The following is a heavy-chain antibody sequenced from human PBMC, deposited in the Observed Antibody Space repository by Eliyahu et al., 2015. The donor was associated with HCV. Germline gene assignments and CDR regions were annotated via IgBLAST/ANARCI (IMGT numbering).Heavy chain of an antibody. CDR3: ARESYYSGSGSPDDAFDV. CDR2: IYSGGRT. Sequence: ELQLVESGGGLIQPGGSLXLYCAASXFTVXXXYVSWVRQTPGKGLEWVSVIYSGGRTDYADSVKGRFTISRDNSKNTVFLEMNSLRVEDTAVYYCARESYYSGSGSPDDAFDVWGQGTMVTVSS. J-gene: IGHJ3*01. D-gene: IGHD3-10*01. V-gene: IGHV3-53*01. CDR1: XFTVXXXY.